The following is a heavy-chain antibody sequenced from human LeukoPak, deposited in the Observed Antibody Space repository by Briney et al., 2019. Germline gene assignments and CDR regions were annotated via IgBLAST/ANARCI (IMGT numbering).Heavy chain of an antibody. Sequence: GGSLRLSCAASGFTFSDYYMSWIRQAPGKGLEWVSYISSSSSYTNYADSVKGRFTISRDNAKNSLYLQMNSLRAEDTAVYYCARETCSRGYSCYSEDYWGQGTLVTVSS. D-gene: IGHD2-15*01. CDR3: ARETCSRGYSCYSEDY. J-gene: IGHJ4*02. CDR2: ISSSSSYT. CDR1: GFTFSDYY. V-gene: IGHV3-11*06.